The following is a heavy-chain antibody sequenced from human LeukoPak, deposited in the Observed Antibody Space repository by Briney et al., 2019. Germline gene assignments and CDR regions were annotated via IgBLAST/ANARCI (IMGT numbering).Heavy chain of an antibody. Sequence: GGSVTLSCAATGFTFSSYWMHGVRQAPGKGLVWVSRISSGGSSTTYADSVKGRFTISRDNAKNTLYLQMNSLRAEDTAVYYCARNWGTDYWGQATLVTVSS. D-gene: IGHD7-27*01. J-gene: IGHJ4*02. V-gene: IGHV3-74*03. CDR3: ARNWGTDY. CDR1: GFTFSSYW. CDR2: ISSGGSST.